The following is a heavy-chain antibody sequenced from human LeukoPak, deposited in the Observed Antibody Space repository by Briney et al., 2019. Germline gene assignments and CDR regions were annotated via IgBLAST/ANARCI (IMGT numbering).Heavy chain of an antibody. Sequence: GASVKVSCKASGYTFTGYYMHWVRQAPGQGLEWMGWINPNSGGTNYAQKFQGRVTMTRDTSISTAYMELSRLRSDDTAVYYCARDLLEFGVVTRPPYWGQGTLVTVSS. CDR3: ARDLLEFGVVTRPPY. CDR2: INPNSGGT. D-gene: IGHD3-3*01. J-gene: IGHJ4*02. V-gene: IGHV1-2*02. CDR1: GYTFTGYY.